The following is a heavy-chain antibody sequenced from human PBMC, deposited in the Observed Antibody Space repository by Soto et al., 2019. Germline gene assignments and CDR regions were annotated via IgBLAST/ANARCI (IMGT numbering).Heavy chain of an antibody. Sequence: QLQLHESGPGLVKPSETLSLTCAVSGVSIHNSHSFWAWIRQPPGKGLEFIGSVYYSGGANYNPSLKSLVTISVATSKNQLSLRVNSVTAADTAVYYCGRVVEGATRHTVFDSWGQGTLVTVSS. V-gene: IGHV4-39*01. D-gene: IGHD2-15*01. CDR2: VYYSGGA. CDR1: GVSIHNSHSF. CDR3: GRVVEGATRHTVFDS. J-gene: IGHJ5*01.